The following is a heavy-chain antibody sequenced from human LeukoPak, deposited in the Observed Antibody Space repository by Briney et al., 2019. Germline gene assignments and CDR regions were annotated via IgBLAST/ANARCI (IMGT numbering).Heavy chain of an antibody. CDR1: GGSISSGSYY. D-gene: IGHD3-10*01. J-gene: IGHJ5*02. V-gene: IGHV4-61*01. CDR2: IYYSGST. CDR3: ARLAKAYGSGSFWFDP. Sequence: SETLSFTCTVSGGSISSGSYYWTWIRQPPGKGLEWIGYIYYSGSTNYNPSLKSRVTISVDTSKNQFSLKLSSVTAADTAVYYCARLAKAYGSGSFWFDPWGQGTLVTVSS.